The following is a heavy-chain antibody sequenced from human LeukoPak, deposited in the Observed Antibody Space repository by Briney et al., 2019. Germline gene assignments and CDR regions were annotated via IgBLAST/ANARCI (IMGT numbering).Heavy chain of an antibody. Sequence: SETLSLTCTASGGSISSYYWSWIRQPPGKGLEGIGYIYYSWSTNYNPSLKSRVTRSVDTSKNQFSMKLSSLTAGDTAVYYCAREYYYGSGFDTWGQGTLVTVSS. V-gene: IGHV4-59*01. CDR1: GGSISSYY. D-gene: IGHD3-10*01. J-gene: IGHJ5*02. CDR3: AREYYYGSGFDT. CDR2: IYYSWST.